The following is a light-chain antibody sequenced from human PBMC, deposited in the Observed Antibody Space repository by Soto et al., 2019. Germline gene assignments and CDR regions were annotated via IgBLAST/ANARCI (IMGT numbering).Light chain of an antibody. CDR1: QSVSSY. V-gene: IGKV3-11*01. CDR3: HQRSNWPPNT. Sequence: LTQSPATLSFSPGERATLSCRASQSVSSYLAWYQQKPGQAPRLLIYDASNRATGIPARFSGSGSGTDFTLTISSLEPEDFAVYYCHQRSNWPPNTFGQGTRLEIK. CDR2: DAS. J-gene: IGKJ5*01.